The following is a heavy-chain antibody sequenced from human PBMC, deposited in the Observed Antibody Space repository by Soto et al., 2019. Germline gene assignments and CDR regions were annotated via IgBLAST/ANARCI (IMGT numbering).Heavy chain of an antibody. CDR2: VSGSAGST. V-gene: IGHV3-23*01. J-gene: IGHJ2*01. D-gene: IGHD3-3*01. CDR1: GFTFSSYA. CDR3: AKDAASGITSFDS. Sequence: EVQLLESGGGLVQPGGSLRLSCAASGFTFSSYAMSWVRQAPGKGLEWVSVVSGSAGSTYYADSVKGRFTISRDNSKNTLYLQMNSLRAEDTALYYFAKDAASGITSFDSWGRGTVVTVSS.